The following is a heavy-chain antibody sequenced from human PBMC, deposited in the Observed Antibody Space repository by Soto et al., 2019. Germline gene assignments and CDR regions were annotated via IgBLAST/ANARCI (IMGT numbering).Heavy chain of an antibody. Sequence: SETLSLTCTVSGGSVRSYYWSWIRQPPGKGLEWIGYLYYSGSTNYNPSLKSRVIISVDTSKNQFSLKLTSATAADTAVYYCARGGNSGWDAFDIWGQGTVVTVSS. CDR1: GGSVRSYY. J-gene: IGHJ3*02. V-gene: IGHV4-59*02. CDR2: LYYSGST. CDR3: ARGGNSGWDAFDI. D-gene: IGHD6-25*01.